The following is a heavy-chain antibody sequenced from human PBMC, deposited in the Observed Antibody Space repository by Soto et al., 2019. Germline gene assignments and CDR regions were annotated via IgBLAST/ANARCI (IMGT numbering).Heavy chain of an antibody. D-gene: IGHD3-10*01. CDR3: AKADGSGSYYYYYYGMDV. Sequence: GGSLRLSCAASGSTFSSYAMSWVRQAPGKGLEWVSAISGSGGSTYYADSVKGRFTISRDNSKNTLYLQMNSLRAEDTAVYYCAKADGSGSYYYYYYGMDVRAQRTTVTVSS. J-gene: IGHJ6*02. CDR2: ISGSGGST. CDR1: GSTFSSYA. V-gene: IGHV3-23*01.